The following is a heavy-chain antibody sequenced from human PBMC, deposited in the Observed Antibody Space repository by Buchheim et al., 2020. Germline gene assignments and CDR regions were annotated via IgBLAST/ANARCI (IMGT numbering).Heavy chain of an antibody. CDR1: GFTFSSYS. Sequence: EVQLVESGGGLVQPGGSLRLSCAASGFTFSSYSMNWVRQAPGKGLEWVSYISSSSSTIYYADSVKGRFTISRDNAKNSLYLQMNSLRAEDTAVYYCARDPHDFWSGEGSGWFDPWGQGTL. CDR2: ISSSSSTI. CDR3: ARDPHDFWSGEGSGWFDP. V-gene: IGHV3-48*01. D-gene: IGHD3-3*01. J-gene: IGHJ5*02.